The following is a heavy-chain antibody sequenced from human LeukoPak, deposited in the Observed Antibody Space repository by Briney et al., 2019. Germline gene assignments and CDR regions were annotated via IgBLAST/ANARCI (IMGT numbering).Heavy chain of an antibody. CDR3: ARAFYYYDSSGGNS. D-gene: IGHD3-22*01. J-gene: IGHJ4*02. CDR1: GFTFSSYS. Sequence: GGSRRLSCAASGFTFSSYSMNWVRQAPGKGLEWVSSISSSSSYIYYADSVKGRFTISRDNAKNSLYLQMNSLRAEDTAVYYCARAFYYYDSSGGNSWGQGTLVTVSS. V-gene: IGHV3-21*01. CDR2: ISSSSSYI.